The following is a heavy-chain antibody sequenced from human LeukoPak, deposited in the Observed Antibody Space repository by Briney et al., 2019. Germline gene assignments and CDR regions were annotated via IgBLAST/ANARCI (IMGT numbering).Heavy chain of an antibody. CDR1: GYTFTSYA. V-gene: IGHV1-3*01. CDR3: ARDKMPPTGSGPIDH. Sequence: ASVKVSCKASGYTFTSYAMHWVRQAPGQRLEWMGWINAGNGNTKYSQKFQGRVTITRDTSANTAYMELSSLRSEDTAVYYCARDKMPPTGSGPIDHWGQGTLVTVSS. J-gene: IGHJ4*02. D-gene: IGHD6-19*01. CDR2: INAGNGNT.